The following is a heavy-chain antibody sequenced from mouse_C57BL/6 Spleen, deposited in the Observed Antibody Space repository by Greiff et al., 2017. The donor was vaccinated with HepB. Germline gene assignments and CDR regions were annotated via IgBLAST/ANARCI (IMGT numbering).Heavy chain of an antibody. CDR2: IHPNSGST. CDR1: GYTFTSYW. V-gene: IGHV1-64*01. D-gene: IGHD2-3*01. CDR3: ARVDGYYDYFDY. J-gene: IGHJ2*01. Sequence: QVQLQQPGAELVKPGASVKLSCKASGYTFTSYWMHWVKQRPGQGLEWIGMIHPNSGSTNYNEKFKSKATLTVDKSSSTAYMQLSSLTSEDSAVYYCARVDGYYDYFDYGGQGTTLTVSS.